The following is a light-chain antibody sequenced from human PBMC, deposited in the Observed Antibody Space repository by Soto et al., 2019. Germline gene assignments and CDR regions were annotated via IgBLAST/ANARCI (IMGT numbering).Light chain of an antibody. CDR2: GAS. CDR1: QRISTY. V-gene: IGKV1-39*01. J-gene: IGKJ1*01. Sequence: DIRLPQSPSSLSASVGDRVTISCRASQRISTYLMLYHQKPGKAPKLLIYGASGLQNGVPSRFAGSGSGTEFTLTITGLQPEDFGTYYCQQSSITPRSFGQGTKVEV. CDR3: QQSSITPRS.